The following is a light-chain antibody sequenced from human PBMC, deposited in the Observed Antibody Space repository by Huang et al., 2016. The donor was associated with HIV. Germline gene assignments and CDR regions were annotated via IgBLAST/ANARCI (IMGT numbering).Light chain of an antibody. CDR1: HSVKSH. J-gene: IGKJ2*01. CDR2: AAS. V-gene: IGKV3-15*01. Sequence: ETVMTQSPAILSVSPGESATLSCRASHSVKSHLAWYQQKPGQSPRLLVYAASTRATGVPPRCSGSGSETEFTLTISDLQSEDFALYYCQHYDNWPPRYTFGQGTKVDIK. CDR3: QHYDNWPPRYT.